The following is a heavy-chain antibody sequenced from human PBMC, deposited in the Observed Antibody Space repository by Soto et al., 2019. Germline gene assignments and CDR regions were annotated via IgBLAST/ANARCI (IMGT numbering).Heavy chain of an antibody. Sequence: SVKVSCKASGGTFSSYAISWVRQAPGQGLEWMGGIIPIFGTANYAQKFQGRVTITADESTSTAYMELSSLRSEDTAVYYCARGGRGYSSSPKSIDAFDIWGQGTMVTVSS. J-gene: IGHJ3*02. D-gene: IGHD6-6*01. CDR2: IIPIFGTA. CDR1: GGTFSSYA. CDR3: ARGGRGYSSSPKSIDAFDI. V-gene: IGHV1-69*13.